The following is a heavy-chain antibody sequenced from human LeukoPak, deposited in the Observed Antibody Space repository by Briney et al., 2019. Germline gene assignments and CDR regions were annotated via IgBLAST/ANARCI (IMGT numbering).Heavy chain of an antibody. CDR2: IWFDGSHK. V-gene: IGHV3-33*06. CDR3: AKASSASPSSLDF. D-gene: IGHD2-2*01. Sequence: AGGSLRLSCAASGFIFANFGMHWVRQAPGKGLELVALIWFDGSHKYYADSVKGRVSISRDNSNDTLYLQMNTLRAEDTAVYFCAKASSASPSSLDFWGRGTLVTVSS. J-gene: IGHJ4*02. CDR1: GFIFANFG.